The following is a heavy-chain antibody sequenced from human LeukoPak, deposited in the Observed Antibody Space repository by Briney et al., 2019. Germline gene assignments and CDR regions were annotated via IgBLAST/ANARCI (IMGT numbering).Heavy chain of an antibody. Sequence: SVKVSCKASGGTFSSYAISWVRQAPGQGLEWMGRIIPIFGTANYAQKFQGRVTITTDESTSTAYMELSSLRSEDTAVYYCARARYYDSSAYDDAFDIWGQGTVVTVSS. CDR2: IIPIFGTA. D-gene: IGHD3-22*01. CDR1: GGTFSSYA. V-gene: IGHV1-69*05. J-gene: IGHJ3*02. CDR3: ARARYYDSSAYDDAFDI.